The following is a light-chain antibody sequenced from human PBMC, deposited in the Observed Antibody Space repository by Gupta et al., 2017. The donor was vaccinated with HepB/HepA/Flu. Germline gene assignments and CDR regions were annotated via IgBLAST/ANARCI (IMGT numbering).Light chain of an antibody. CDR3: QQHGTYPPWT. Sequence: EIVMPQSPGTLPLSPGERATLSCRASQNVSSNYLSWYQQKPRQPPRLLILGAFTRGTGSAERCFGGGCGRDFILTISSRVQEEVVVNYCQQHGTYPPWTLGQGTKVEIK. CDR1: QNVSSNY. CDR2: GAF. V-gene: IGKV3-20*01. J-gene: IGKJ1*01.